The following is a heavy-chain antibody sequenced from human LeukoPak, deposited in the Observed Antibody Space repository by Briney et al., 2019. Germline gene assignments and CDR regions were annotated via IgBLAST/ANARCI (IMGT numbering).Heavy chain of an antibody. CDR3: ARDRFPDY. J-gene: IGHJ4*02. CDR1: GFTFSSYT. V-gene: IGHV3-21*01. CDR2: ISGSSNYI. Sequence: GGSLRLSCAASGFTFSSYTMNWVRQAPGKGLEWVSSISGSSNYIYYADSMKGRFTISRDNAKNSLYLQMNSLRAEDTAVYYCARDRFPDYWGQGTLVTVSS.